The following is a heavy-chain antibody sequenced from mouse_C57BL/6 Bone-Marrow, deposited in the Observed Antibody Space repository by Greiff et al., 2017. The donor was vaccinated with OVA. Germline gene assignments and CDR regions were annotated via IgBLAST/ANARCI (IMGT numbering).Heavy chain of an antibody. CDR2: IYPRSGNT. V-gene: IGHV1-81*01. D-gene: IGHD1-1*01. CDR3: GAHYYGSSYY. J-gene: IGHJ3*01. CDR1: GYTFTSSG. Sequence: QVQLQQSGAELARPGASVKLSCKASGYTFTSSGISWVKQRTGQGLEWIGEIYPRSGNTYYNEKFKGKATLTADKSSSTAYMELRSLTSEDSAVYFCGAHYYGSSYYWGQGTLVTVSA.